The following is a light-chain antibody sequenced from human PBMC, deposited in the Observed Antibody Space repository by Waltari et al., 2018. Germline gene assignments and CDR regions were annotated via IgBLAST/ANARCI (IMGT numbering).Light chain of an antibody. CDR3: ATWDDSLNGWV. Sequence: QSVLTQPPSASGAPGQEVSISCSGGSTTITNYVFWYQQFPGPAPNLFVYKDSERPSGVPDRFSAAKSGTSASLAISGLRSDDEADYYCATWDDSLNGWVFGGGTKLTVL. CDR1: STTITNY. J-gene: IGLJ3*02. V-gene: IGLV1-47*01. CDR2: KDS.